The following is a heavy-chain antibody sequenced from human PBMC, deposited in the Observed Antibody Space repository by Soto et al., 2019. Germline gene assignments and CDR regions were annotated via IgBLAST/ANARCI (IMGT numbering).Heavy chain of an antibody. D-gene: IGHD3-10*01. CDR2: IIPILGIA. V-gene: IGHV1-69*02. Sequence: QVKLVQSGAEVKKPGSSVKVSCKASGGTFSSYTISWVRQAPGQGLEWMGRIIPILGIANYAQKFQGRVTITADKSTSTAYMELSSLRSEDTAVYYCARAYYGSGSDNWFDPWGQGTLVTVSS. J-gene: IGHJ5*02. CDR1: GGTFSSYT. CDR3: ARAYYGSGSDNWFDP.